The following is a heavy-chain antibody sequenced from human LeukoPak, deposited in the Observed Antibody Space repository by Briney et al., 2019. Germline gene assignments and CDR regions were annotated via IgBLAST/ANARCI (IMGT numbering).Heavy chain of an antibody. CDR2: IYYSGAT. CDR3: ARLKNWNYGSGFDY. D-gene: IGHD1-7*01. V-gene: IGHV4-59*01. CDR1: GGSISSYY. J-gene: IGHJ4*02. Sequence: SETLSLTCTVSGGSISSYYWSWIRQPPGKGLEWIGYIYYSGATNYSPSLKSRVTISVDTSKNQFSLKLSSVTAADTAVYYCARLKNWNYGSGFDYWGQGTLVTVSS.